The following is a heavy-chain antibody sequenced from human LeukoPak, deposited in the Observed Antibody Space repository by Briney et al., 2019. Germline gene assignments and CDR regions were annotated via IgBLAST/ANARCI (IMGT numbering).Heavy chain of an antibody. J-gene: IGHJ4*02. CDR3: ARGLYDFWSSYYPIDY. Sequence: HGESLKISCKGSGYRFTNYWIAWVRQVPGKGLEWMGIIYPGDSNTRYSPCFQGQATISVDNSISTAYLQWSSLKASDTAMYYCARGLYDFWSSYYPIDYWGQGTLVTVSS. CDR1: GYRFTNYW. V-gene: IGHV5-51*01. CDR2: IYPGDSNT. D-gene: IGHD3-3*01.